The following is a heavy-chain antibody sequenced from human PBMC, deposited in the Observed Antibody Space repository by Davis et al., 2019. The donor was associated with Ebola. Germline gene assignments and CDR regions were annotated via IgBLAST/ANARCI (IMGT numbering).Heavy chain of an antibody. CDR1: GWSFRGYY. CDR2: INHSGST. D-gene: IGHD6-19*01. Sequence: GSLRLPCAVYGWSFRGYYWSWIRQPPGKGLEWIGEINHSGSTNYNPSLKSRVTISVDTSKNQFSLKLSSVTAADTAVYYCARDSSGWYPYYFDYWGQGTLVTVSS. CDR3: ARDSSGWYPYYFDY. V-gene: IGHV4-34*01. J-gene: IGHJ4*02.